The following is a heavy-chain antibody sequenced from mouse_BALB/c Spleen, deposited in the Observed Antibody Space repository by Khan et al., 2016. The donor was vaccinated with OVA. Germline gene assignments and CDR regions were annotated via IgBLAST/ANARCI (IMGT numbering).Heavy chain of an antibody. D-gene: IGHD1-1*01. CDR2: ISSGGSYT. CDR1: GFSFSSYS. J-gene: IGHJ2*01. CDR3: TRPRCYYDSNPYFDY. V-gene: IGHV5-6-4*01. Sequence: EVELVESGGGLVRPGGSLKLSCAASGFSFSSYSMSWVRQTPEKRLEWVATISSGGSYTYYPDSVKGRFTISRDNAKNTLYLQMSSLKSEDTAMYYCTRPRCYYDSNPYFDYWGQGTTLTVSS.